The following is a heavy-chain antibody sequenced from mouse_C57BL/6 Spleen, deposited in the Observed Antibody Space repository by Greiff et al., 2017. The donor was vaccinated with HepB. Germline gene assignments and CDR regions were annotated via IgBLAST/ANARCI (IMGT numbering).Heavy chain of an antibody. D-gene: IGHD2-1*01. J-gene: IGHJ2*01. Sequence: EVQLQQSVAELVRPGASVKLSCTASGFNIKNTYIHWVKQRPEQGLEWIGRIDPANGNTKYAPKFQGKATITADTSSITAYLQLSSLTSEDTAIYYCARVVLWDGNYDYWGQGTTLTVSS. CDR3: ARVVLWDGNYDY. V-gene: IGHV14-3*01. CDR1: GFNIKNTY. CDR2: IDPANGNT.